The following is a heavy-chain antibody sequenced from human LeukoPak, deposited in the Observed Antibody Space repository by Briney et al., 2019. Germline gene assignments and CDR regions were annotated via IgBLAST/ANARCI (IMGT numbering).Heavy chain of an antibody. CDR2: IYYSGST. CDR3: ARAILTGYYGDQNWFDP. J-gene: IGHJ5*02. CDR1: GGSISSSSYY. Sequence: SETLSLTCTVSGGSISSSSYYWVWIRQPPGKGLEWIGSIYYSGSTYYNPSLKSRVTISVDTSKNQFSLKLSSVTAADTAVYYCARAILTGYYGDQNWFDPWGQGTLVTVSS. D-gene: IGHD3-9*01. V-gene: IGHV4-39*01.